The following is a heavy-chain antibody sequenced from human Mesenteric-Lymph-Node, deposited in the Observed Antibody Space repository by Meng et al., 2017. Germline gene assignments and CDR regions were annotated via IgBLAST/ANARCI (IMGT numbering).Heavy chain of an antibody. D-gene: IGHD2-21*02. Sequence: ASVKVSCKASGGTFSSYAISWVRQAPGQGLEWMGGIIPNSGGTNYAQKFQGRVTMTRDTSISTAYMELSRLRSDDTAVYYCARESGDSLFDYWGQGTLVTVSS. V-gene: IGHV1-2*02. J-gene: IGHJ4*02. CDR3: ARESGDSLFDY. CDR2: IIPNSGGT. CDR1: GGTFSSYA.